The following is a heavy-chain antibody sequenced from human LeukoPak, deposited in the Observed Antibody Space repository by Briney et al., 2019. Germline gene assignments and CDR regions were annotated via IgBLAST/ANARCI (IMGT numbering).Heavy chain of an antibody. D-gene: IGHD3-22*01. V-gene: IGHV3-48*04. CDR1: GFTFSSYG. CDR2: ISSSGSTI. Sequence: GGSLRLSCAASGFTFSSYGMHWVRQAPGKGLEWVSYISSSGSTIYYADSVKGRFTISRDNAKNSLYLQMNSLRAEDTAVYYCARERYYYDSSGYSFGFDYWGQGTLVTVSS. J-gene: IGHJ4*02. CDR3: ARERYYYDSSGYSFGFDY.